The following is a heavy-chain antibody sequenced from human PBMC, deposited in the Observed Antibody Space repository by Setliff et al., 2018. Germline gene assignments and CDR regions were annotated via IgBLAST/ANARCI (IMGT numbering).Heavy chain of an antibody. V-gene: IGHV4-4*07. D-gene: IGHD6-19*01. Sequence: PSETLPLTCTVSGGSISSYYRSWIRQPAGKGLEWSGHISIGGSATYNPSLKSRVTMSIDTSKNQFSLKLNSVTAADMAVYYCAREQWLDPPGYYYTDVWAKGTTVTVSS. CDR3: AREQWLDPPGYYYTDV. CDR2: ISIGGSA. CDR1: GGSISSYY. J-gene: IGHJ6*03.